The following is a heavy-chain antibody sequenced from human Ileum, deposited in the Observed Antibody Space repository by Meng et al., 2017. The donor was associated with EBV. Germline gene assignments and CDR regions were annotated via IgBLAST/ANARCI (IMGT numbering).Heavy chain of an antibody. V-gene: IGHV1-2*04. CDR1: GYTFTGYY. Sequence: QVQLVQSGAEVKKPXXSXKGXCXXSGYTFTGYYMHWVRQAPGQGLEWMGWININSGGTNYAQKFQGWITMTRDTSISTAYMELSRLRSGDTAVYYCARGGDTTMAGHYDSSGYYLGDYWGQGTLVTASS. CDR2: ININSGGT. CDR3: ARGGDTTMAGHYDSSGYYLGDY. J-gene: IGHJ4*02. D-gene: IGHD3-22*01.